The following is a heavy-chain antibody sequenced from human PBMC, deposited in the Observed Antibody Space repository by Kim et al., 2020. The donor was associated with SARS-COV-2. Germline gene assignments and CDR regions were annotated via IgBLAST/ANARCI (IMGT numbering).Heavy chain of an antibody. V-gene: IGHV3-30*04. CDR2: ISYDGTIK. J-gene: IGHJ3*02. CDR1: GLTFTTYA. Sequence: GGSLRLSCAASGLTFTTYAMHWVRQAPGKGLEWVAVISYDGTIKYYADSVKGRFTISRDNSKNTLYLQMSSLRPEDTAVYHCARQKQPIRDDAFDILGQG. D-gene: IGHD3-10*01. CDR3: ARQKQPIRDDAFDI.